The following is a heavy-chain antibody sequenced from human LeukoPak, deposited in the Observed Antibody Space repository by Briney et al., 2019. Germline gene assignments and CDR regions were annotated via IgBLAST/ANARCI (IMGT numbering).Heavy chain of an antibody. CDR1: GFTFSSYA. CDR3: AKDREQWLEIFDY. J-gene: IGHJ4*02. Sequence: GGSLRLSCAASGFTFSSYAMSWVRQAPGKGLEWVSAISGSGGSTYYADSVKGRFTISRDNSKNTLYLQMNSLRAEDTAVYHCAKDREQWLEIFDYWGQGTLVTVSS. D-gene: IGHD6-19*01. CDR2: ISGSGGST. V-gene: IGHV3-23*01.